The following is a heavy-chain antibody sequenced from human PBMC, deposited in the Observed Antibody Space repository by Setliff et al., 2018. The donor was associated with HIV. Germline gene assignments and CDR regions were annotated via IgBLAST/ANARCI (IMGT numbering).Heavy chain of an antibody. CDR3: ARGGPTVAFGLDV. CDR1: GHSIRSGYY. D-gene: IGHD4-17*01. V-gene: IGHV4-38-2*02. Sequence: SETLSLTCSVSGHSIRSGYYWGWIRQPPGKGLEWIGTMYHSGSTYYNPSLKGRVTISLDTSNNQFSLNLNSVTAADTAVYYCARGGPTVAFGLDVWGQGTTVTVSS. J-gene: IGHJ6*02. CDR2: MYHSGST.